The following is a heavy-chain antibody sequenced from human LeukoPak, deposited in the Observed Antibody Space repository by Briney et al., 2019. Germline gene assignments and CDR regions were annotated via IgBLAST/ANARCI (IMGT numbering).Heavy chain of an antibody. V-gene: IGHV3-66*01. CDR1: GFTVSGNF. J-gene: IGHJ4*02. Sequence: PGGSLRLSCAASGFTVSGNFMSWVRQAPGKGLDWVSVIYSDGNTYYADPVRGRFTVSRDNSRDTLYLQMNSLRAEDTAVYYCARSRVGATWNWGQGTLVTVSS. CDR3: ARSRVGATWN. D-gene: IGHD1-26*01. CDR2: IYSDGNT.